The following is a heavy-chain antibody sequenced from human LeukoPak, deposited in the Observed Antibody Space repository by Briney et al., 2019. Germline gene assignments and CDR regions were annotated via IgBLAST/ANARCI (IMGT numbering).Heavy chain of an antibody. CDR1: GFTFSSYS. CDR2: ISSSSSYI. J-gene: IGHJ4*02. D-gene: IGHD3-10*01. CDR3: ARDLWFGELLR. Sequence: GGSLRLSCAASGFTFSSYSMNWVRQAPGKGMEWVSSISSSSSYIYYADSVKGRFTISRDNAKNSLYLQMNSLRAEDTAVYYCARDLWFGELLRWGQGTLVTVSS. V-gene: IGHV3-21*01.